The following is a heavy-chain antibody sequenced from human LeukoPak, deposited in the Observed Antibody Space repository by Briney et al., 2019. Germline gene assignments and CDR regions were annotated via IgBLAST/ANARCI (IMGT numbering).Heavy chain of an antibody. CDR3: ARYDGYRLPAFDI. CDR2: IYYSGST. V-gene: IGHV4-59*01. J-gene: IGHJ3*02. CDR1: GGSISSYY. D-gene: IGHD5-24*01. Sequence: PETPSLTCTVSGGSISSYYWSWIRQPPGKGLEWIGYIYYSGSTNYNPSLKSRVTISVDTSKNQFSLKLSSVTAADTAVYYCARYDGYRLPAFDIWGQGTMVTVSS.